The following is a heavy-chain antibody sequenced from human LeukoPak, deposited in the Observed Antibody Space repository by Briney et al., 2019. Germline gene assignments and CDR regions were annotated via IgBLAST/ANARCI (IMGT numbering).Heavy chain of an antibody. CDR2: IYYSGST. Sequence: SETLSLTCTVSGGSISSSSYYWGWIRQPPGKGLEWIGSIYYSGSTYYNPSLKSRVTISVDTSKNQFSLKLSSVTAADTAVYYCARDLDDSSGYLDAFDIWGQGTMVTVSS. V-gene: IGHV4-39*07. CDR3: ARDLDDSSGYLDAFDI. CDR1: GGSISSSSYY. D-gene: IGHD3-22*01. J-gene: IGHJ3*02.